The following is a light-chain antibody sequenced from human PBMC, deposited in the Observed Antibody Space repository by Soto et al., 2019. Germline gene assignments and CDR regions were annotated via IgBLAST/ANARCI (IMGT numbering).Light chain of an antibody. CDR1: QSVNSN. CDR2: GAS. CDR3: QQYNDWPLT. Sequence: EKVMTQSPSPLSVSPGERATLSCRAGQSVNSNLAWYQQKPGQAPRLLLHGASTRATGIPARFSGSASGSEFTLTISILQSEDSAVYYCQQYNDWPLTFGGGTKVEIK. J-gene: IGKJ4*01. V-gene: IGKV3-15*01.